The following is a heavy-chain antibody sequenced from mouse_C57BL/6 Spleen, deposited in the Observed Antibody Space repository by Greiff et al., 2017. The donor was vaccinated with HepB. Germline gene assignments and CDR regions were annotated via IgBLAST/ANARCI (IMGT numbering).Heavy chain of an antibody. V-gene: IGHV1-81*01. J-gene: IGHJ3*01. D-gene: IGHD1-1*01. CDR2: IYPRSGNT. CDR1: GYTFTSYG. CDR3: ADGSSYGFAY. Sequence: QVQLQQSGAELARPGASVKLSCKASGYTFTSYGISWVKQRTGQGLEWIGEIYPRSGNTYYNEKFKGKATLTADKASSTAYMELRSLTSEDSAVYFCADGSSYGFAYWGQGTLVTVSA.